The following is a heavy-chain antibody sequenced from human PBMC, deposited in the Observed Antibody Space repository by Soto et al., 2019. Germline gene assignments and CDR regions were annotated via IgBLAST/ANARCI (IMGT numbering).Heavy chain of an antibody. Sequence: GGSLRLSCAASGFTFSSYAMSWVRQAPGKGLEWVSAISGSGGSTYYADSVKGRFTISRDNSKNTLYLQMNSLRAEDTAVYYCAKAFVWCSGGSCYSYYYYYMDVWGKGTTVTVSS. V-gene: IGHV3-23*01. CDR2: ISGSGGST. J-gene: IGHJ6*03. CDR1: GFTFSSYA. CDR3: AKAFVWCSGGSCYSYYYYYMDV. D-gene: IGHD2-15*01.